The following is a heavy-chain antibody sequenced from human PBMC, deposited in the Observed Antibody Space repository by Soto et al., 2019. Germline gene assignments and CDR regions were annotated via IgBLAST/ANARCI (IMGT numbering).Heavy chain of an antibody. CDR2: ISGSGGST. Sequence: GGSLRLSCAASGFTFSSYAMSWVRQAPGKGLEWVSAISGSGGSTYYADSVKGRFTISRDNSKNRLYLQMNSLRAEDTAVYYCAKDGGRGVPAAAPYNWFDPWGQGTLVTVSS. CDR1: GFTFSSYA. CDR3: AKDGGRGVPAAAPYNWFDP. D-gene: IGHD2-2*01. J-gene: IGHJ5*02. V-gene: IGHV3-23*01.